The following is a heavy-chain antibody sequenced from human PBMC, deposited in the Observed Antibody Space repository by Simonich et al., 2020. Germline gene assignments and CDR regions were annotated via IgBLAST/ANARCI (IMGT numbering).Heavy chain of an antibody. D-gene: IGHD5-12*01. CDR1: GYTFTGYY. CDR3: ASSKLATIDY. Sequence: QVQLVQSGAEVKKPGASVKVSCKASGYTFTGYYMHWVRQAPGQGLEWKGWINPNSDGTNYAKKLRGRVTMTRETSISTAYMELSRLRSDDTAVYYCASSKLATIDYWGQGTLVTVSS. V-gene: IGHV1-2*02. J-gene: IGHJ4*02. CDR2: INPNSDGT.